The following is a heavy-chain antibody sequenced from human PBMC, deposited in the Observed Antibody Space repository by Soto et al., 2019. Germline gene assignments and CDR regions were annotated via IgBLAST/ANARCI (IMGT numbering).Heavy chain of an antibody. CDR3: ARGPDFWSGYYVVWFDP. Sequence: GASVKVSCKASGYTFTKYHLHWVRLAPGQGLEWMGWMNPNGGNTGYAQKFQGRVTMTRNTSISTAYMELSSLRSEDTAVYYCARGPDFWSGYYVVWFDPWGQGTLLTVSS. V-gene: IGHV1-8*01. J-gene: IGHJ5*02. CDR2: MNPNGGNT. D-gene: IGHD3-3*01. CDR1: GYTFTKYH.